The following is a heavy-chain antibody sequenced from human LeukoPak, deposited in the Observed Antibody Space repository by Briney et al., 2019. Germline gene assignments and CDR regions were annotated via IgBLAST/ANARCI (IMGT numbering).Heavy chain of an antibody. CDR1: GFTFSSYG. D-gene: IGHD2-15*01. CDR3: VRELEGGQGDY. V-gene: IGHV3-33*07. J-gene: IGHJ4*02. CDR2: IWYDGSNK. Sequence: GRCLRLSCAASGFTFSSYGMYWVRQAPGKGLEWVAVIWYDGSNKYYADSVKGRFTISRDNSKKKLYLQMNSLRAEDTAVYYCVRELEGGQGDYWGQGTLVTVSS.